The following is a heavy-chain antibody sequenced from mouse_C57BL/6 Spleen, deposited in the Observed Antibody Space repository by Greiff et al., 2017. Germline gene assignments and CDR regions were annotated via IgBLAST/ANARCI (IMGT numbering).Heavy chain of an antibody. CDR3: ARDGGDY. V-gene: IGHV1-54*01. D-gene: IGHD2-3*01. CDR2: INPGSGGT. CDR1: GYAFTNYL. Sequence: QVQLQQSGAELVRPGTSVKVSCKASGYAFTNYLIEWVKQRPGQGLEWIGVINPGSGGTNYNEKFKGKATLTADKSSSTAYMQRSRLTSEDSAVYFCARDGGDYWGQGTTLTVSS. J-gene: IGHJ2*01.